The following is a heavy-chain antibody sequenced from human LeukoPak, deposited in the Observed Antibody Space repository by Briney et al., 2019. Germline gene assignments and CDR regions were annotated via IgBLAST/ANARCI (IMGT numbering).Heavy chain of an antibody. J-gene: IGHJ4*02. CDR3: AKSDADAMVRGVICFDY. Sequence: QAGGSLRLSCAASGFTVSSNYMSWVRQAPGKGLEWVSVIYSGGSTYYADSVKGRFTISRDNSKNTLYLQMNSLRAEDTAVYYCAKSDADAMVRGVICFDYWGQGTLVTVSS. V-gene: IGHV3-53*01. CDR1: GFTVSSNY. D-gene: IGHD3-10*01. CDR2: IYSGGST.